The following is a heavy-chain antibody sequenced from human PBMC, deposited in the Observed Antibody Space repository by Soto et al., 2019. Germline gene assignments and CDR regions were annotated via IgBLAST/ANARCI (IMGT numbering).Heavy chain of an antibody. J-gene: IGHJ4*02. CDR2: INAGNGNT. CDR3: ARNLMDYDILTGYYMAYYFDD. CDR1: GYTFTSYA. V-gene: IGHV1-3*01. Sequence: GASVKVSCKASGYTFTSYAMHWVRQAPGQRLEWMGWINAGNGNTKYSQKFQGRVTITRDTSASTAYMELSSLRSEDTAVYYCARNLMDYDILTGYYMAYYFDDSGQGTLVTVSS. D-gene: IGHD3-9*01.